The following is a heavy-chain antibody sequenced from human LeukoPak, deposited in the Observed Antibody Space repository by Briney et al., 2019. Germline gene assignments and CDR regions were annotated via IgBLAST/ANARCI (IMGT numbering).Heavy chain of an antibody. Sequence: ASVKVSCKASGYTFTSYDINWLRQATRQRLEWMGWMNSNTGNTGYVQKFQGRVTMTRNTSISTAYMELSSLRSEDTALYYCATTRTTCYYYTDVWGKGTTVTVSS. V-gene: IGHV1-8*01. CDR2: MNSNTGNT. D-gene: IGHD1-1*01. CDR3: ATTRTTCYYYTDV. J-gene: IGHJ6*03. CDR1: GYTFTSYD.